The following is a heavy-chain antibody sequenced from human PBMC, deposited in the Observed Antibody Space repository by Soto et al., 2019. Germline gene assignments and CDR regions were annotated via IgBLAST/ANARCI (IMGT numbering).Heavy chain of an antibody. V-gene: IGHV1-18*01. D-gene: IGHD3-3*01. CDR1: GYTFTSYG. CDR2: ISAYNGNT. Sequence: ASVKVSCKASGYTFTSYGISWVRQAPGQGLEWMGWISAYNGNTNYAQKLQGRVTMTTDTSTSTAYMELRSLRSDDTAVYYCARAYYDFWSGYYNPRHFDYWGQGTLVTVSS. CDR3: ARAYYDFWSGYYNPRHFDY. J-gene: IGHJ4*02.